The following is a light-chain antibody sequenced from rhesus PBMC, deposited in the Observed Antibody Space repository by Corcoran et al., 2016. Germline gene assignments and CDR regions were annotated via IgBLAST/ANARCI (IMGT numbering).Light chain of an antibody. CDR3: AAWDDGLSGPV. V-gene: IGLV1-60*01. Sequence: QSVLTQPPSASEAAGNRVTISCSGSNSNIGSRVVSWYQQIPGTAPKLLIYSNDQRASGVSDRFSGSKFGTSASLAISGLQSEDEADYYCAAWDDGLSGPVFGSGTKLTVL. CDR1: NSNIGSRV. CDR2: SND. J-gene: IGLJ6*01.